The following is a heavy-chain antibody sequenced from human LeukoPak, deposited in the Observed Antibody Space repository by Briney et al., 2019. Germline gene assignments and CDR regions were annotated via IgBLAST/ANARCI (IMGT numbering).Heavy chain of an antibody. CDR3: AREIRYYYDSSGYESYYYYGMDV. Sequence: SETLSLTCTVSGGSISSYYWSWIRQPPGKGLEWIGEINHSGSTNYNPSLKSRVTISVDTSKNQFSLKLSSVTAADTAVYYCAREIRYYYDSSGYESYYYYGMDVWGQGTTVTVSS. D-gene: IGHD3-22*01. V-gene: IGHV4-34*01. J-gene: IGHJ6*02. CDR1: GGSISSYY. CDR2: INHSGST.